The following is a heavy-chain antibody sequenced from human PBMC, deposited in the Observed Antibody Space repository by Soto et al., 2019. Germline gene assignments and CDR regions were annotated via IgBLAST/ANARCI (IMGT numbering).Heavy chain of an antibody. J-gene: IGHJ1*01. CDR2: ISYDGSNK. V-gene: IGHV3-30*18. D-gene: IGHD2-21*01. CDR1: GFTFSSYG. Sequence: GGSLRLSCAASGFTFSSYGMHWVRQAPGKGLEWVAVISYDGSNKYYADSVKGRFTISRDNSKNTLYLQMNSLRAEDTAVYYCANELPSPCGGDCYSDFQHWGQGTLVTVSS. CDR3: ANELPSPCGGDCYSDFQH.